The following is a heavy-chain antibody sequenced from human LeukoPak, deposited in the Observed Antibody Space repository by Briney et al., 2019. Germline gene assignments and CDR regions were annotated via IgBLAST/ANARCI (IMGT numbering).Heavy chain of an antibody. CDR3: ARGSGWSAGVVDY. V-gene: IGHV4-61*01. Sequence: SETLSLTCIVSGDSIRSGSYSWSWIRQPPGKGLEWIGYIYYSGSTNYNPSLKSRVTISVDTSKNQFSLKLSSVTAADTAVYYCARGSGWSAGVVDYWGQGTLVTVSS. D-gene: IGHD3-22*01. CDR1: GDSIRSGSYS. J-gene: IGHJ4*02. CDR2: IYYSGST.